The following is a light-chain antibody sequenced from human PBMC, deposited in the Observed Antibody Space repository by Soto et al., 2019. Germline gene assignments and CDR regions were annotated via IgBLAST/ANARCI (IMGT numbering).Light chain of an antibody. CDR1: QSVSTW. CDR2: KAY. Sequence: DIQMTQSPSTLSASVGDRVSITCRASQSVSTWLAWYQQKPGKAPQLLIFKAYTLESGVPSRFSGSGSGTEFTLTITSLQPDDCATYYCQQYNVHSPWTFGQGTKVEIK. CDR3: QQYNVHSPWT. J-gene: IGKJ1*01. V-gene: IGKV1-5*03.